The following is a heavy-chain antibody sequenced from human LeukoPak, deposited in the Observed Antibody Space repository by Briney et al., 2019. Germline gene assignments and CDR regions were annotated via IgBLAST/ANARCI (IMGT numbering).Heavy chain of an antibody. CDR2: IYYSGST. CDR3: ARARKVSSSRAFDY. D-gene: IGHD6-13*01. Sequence: SETLSLTCTVSGYSISSGYYWSWIRQPPGKGLEWIGYIYYSGSTNYNPSLKSRVTISVDTSKNQFSLKLSSVTAADTAVYYCARARKVSSSRAFDYWGQGTLVTVSS. J-gene: IGHJ4*02. CDR1: GYSISSGYY. V-gene: IGHV4-61*01.